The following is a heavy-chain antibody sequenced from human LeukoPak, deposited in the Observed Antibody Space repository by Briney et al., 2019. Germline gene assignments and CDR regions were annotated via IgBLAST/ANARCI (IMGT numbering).Heavy chain of an antibody. CDR2: LYSDGTT. V-gene: IGHV3-53*01. CDR1: GFTFSSYV. J-gene: IGHJ4*02. D-gene: IGHD3-22*01. Sequence: GGSLRLSCAASGFTFSSYVMSWVRQAPGKGLEWVSVLYSDGTTYYADSVKGRFTISRDHSRNTLYLQMNSLRAEDTAVYYCARVYYDSSGYSPHFDYWGQGTLVTVSS. CDR3: ARVYYDSSGYSPHFDY.